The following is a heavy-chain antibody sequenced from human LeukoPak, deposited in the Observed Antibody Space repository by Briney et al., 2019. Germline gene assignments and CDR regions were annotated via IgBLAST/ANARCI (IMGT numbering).Heavy chain of an antibody. V-gene: IGHV4-61*01. Sequence: SETLSLTCTVSGGSVSSGSYYWSWIRQPPGKGLGWIGYIYYSGSTNYNPSLKSRVTISVDTSKNQFSLKLSSVTAADTAVYYCARSYSGYDSFDYWGQGTLVTVSS. CDR2: IYYSGST. J-gene: IGHJ4*02. D-gene: IGHD5-12*01. CDR3: ARSYSGYDSFDY. CDR1: GGSVSSGSYY.